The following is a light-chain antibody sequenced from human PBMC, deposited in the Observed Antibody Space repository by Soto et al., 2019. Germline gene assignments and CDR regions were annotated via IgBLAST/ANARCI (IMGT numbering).Light chain of an antibody. Sequence: EVVLTQSPDILSLSPGERATLSCRASQSVGSNYLAWYQQKPGQAPRLLIFDASTRATGIPDRFSGSGSGTAFTLTISRLEPEDFAVYYCQQYGGSPLVTFGGGTKVEIK. CDR1: QSVGSNY. CDR3: QQYGGSPLVT. J-gene: IGKJ4*01. V-gene: IGKV3-20*01. CDR2: DAS.